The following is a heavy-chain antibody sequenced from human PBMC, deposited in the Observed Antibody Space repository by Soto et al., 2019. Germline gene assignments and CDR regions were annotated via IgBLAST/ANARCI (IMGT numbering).Heavy chain of an antibody. Sequence: QITLKESGPTLVKPTQTLTLTCTFSGFSMSTTGVGVGWIRQPPGKALEWLALIYWDDDKRYSPSLKRSLTVTKDTSKNQVVLTMTNMDPVDTATYYCVQSRCGGDCLQSYSSHSYYGLDVWGQGTTVTVSS. CDR2: IYWDDDK. V-gene: IGHV2-5*02. CDR3: VQSRCGGDCLQSYSSHSYYGLDV. CDR1: GFSMSTTGVG. J-gene: IGHJ6*02. D-gene: IGHD2-21*02.